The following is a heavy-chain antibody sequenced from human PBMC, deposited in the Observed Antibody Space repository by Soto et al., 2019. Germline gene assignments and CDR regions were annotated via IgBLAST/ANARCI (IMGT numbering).Heavy chain of an antibody. CDR3: ARSNYDDTSGYYAIDY. Sequence: QVQLVESGGGLVKPGGSLRLSCAASGFIFSDYYMSWIRQAPGKGLEWVSYISFTSNYRNYADSVKGRFTISRDNAKNSLYLQMNSLRAEETAVYYCARSNYDDTSGYYAIDYWGQGTLVTVSS. CDR2: ISFTSNYR. V-gene: IGHV3-11*05. CDR1: GFIFSDYY. J-gene: IGHJ4*02. D-gene: IGHD3-22*01.